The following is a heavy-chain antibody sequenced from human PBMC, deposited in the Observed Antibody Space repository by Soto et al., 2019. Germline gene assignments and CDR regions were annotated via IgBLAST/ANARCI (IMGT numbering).Heavy chain of an antibody. J-gene: IGHJ4*02. D-gene: IGHD3-22*01. CDR3: AKLNYDSSGYLDY. V-gene: IGHV3-30*18. CDR1: GFTFSRYG. CDR2: ISYDGSNK. Sequence: GGSLRLSCAASGFTFSRYGMHWVRQAPGKGLEWVAVISYDGSNKYYADSVRGRFTISRDNSKNTLYLQMNSLRAEDTAVYYCAKLNYDSSGYLDYWGQGTLVTVSS.